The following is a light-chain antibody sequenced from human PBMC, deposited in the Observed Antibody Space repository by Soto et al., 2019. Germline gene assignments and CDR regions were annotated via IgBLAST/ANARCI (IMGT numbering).Light chain of an antibody. CDR3: SSYRISSTYV. Sequence: SVLTQPASVSGSPGQSITISCTGTSSDIGDNNYVSWYQQHPGKAPKLMIYDVRHRPSGVSIRFSGSKSGNTASPTISDLQAEDEADYYCSSYRISSTYVFGTGTKVTVL. CDR2: DVR. CDR1: SSDIGDNNY. J-gene: IGLJ1*01. V-gene: IGLV2-14*01.